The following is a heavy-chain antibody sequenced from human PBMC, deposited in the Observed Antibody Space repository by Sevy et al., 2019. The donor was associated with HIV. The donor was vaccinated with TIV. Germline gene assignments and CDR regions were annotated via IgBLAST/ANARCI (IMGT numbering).Heavy chain of an antibody. CDR2: IQYDGNDK. Sequence: GGSLRLSCAASRFISNDNGRHWVRQAPDKGQEWVAFIQYDGNDKYYADSLRGRFTISRDNSKNMLFLQMNSLRSEDTAMYYCAKNTAAAGAGGFDYWGQGTLVTVSS. V-gene: IGHV3-30*02. CDR3: AKNTAAAGAGGFDY. CDR1: RFISNDNG. D-gene: IGHD6-13*01. J-gene: IGHJ4*02.